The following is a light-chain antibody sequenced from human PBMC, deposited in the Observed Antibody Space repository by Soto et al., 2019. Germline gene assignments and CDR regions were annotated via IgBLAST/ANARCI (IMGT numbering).Light chain of an antibody. CDR1: SSDVGGYNY. J-gene: IGLJ1*01. V-gene: IGLV2-14*01. Sequence: QSALTQPASVSGSPGQSITISCTGTSSDVGGYNYVSCYQQHPGKAPKLMIYAVTDRPSGVSSRFSGSKSGNTASLTISGLQAEDEADYYCSSYTSSSTLFGTGTKLTVL. CDR2: AVT. CDR3: SSYTSSSTL.